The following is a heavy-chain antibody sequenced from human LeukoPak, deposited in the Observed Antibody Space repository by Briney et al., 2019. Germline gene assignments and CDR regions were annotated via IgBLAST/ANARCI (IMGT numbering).Heavy chain of an antibody. J-gene: IGHJ4*02. Sequence: SGPTRVNPTQTLTLTFTFSGFSRSTSGMCVSWIRQPPGKALERLTPIDWDDDKYYSTTLKTRLTISKDTSKNQVVLTMTNMDPVDTATYYCARIRSYDFWSGYYFFDYWGQGTLVTVSS. V-gene: IGHV2-70*01. CDR3: ARIRSYDFWSGYYFFDY. CDR2: IDWDDDK. CDR1: GFSRSTSGMC. D-gene: IGHD3-3*01.